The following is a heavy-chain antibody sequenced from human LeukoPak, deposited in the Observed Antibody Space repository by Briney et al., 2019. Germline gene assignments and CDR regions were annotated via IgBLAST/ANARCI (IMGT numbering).Heavy chain of an antibody. CDR1: GGSISSSSYY. CDR2: IYYSGST. V-gene: IGHV4-39*01. CDR3: ARTDYDSSGYYYGWFDP. Sequence: SETLSLTCTVSGGSISSSSYYWGWIRQPPGKGLGWIGTIYYSGSTYYNPSLKSRVTISVDTSKNQFSLKLTSVTAADTAVYYCARTDYDSSGYYYGWFDPWGQGTLVTVSS. D-gene: IGHD3-22*01. J-gene: IGHJ5*02.